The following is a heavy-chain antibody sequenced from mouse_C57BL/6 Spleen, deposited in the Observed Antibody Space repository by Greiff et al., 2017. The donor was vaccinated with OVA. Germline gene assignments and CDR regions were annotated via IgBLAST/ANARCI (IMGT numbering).Heavy chain of an antibody. V-gene: IGHV1-26*01. CDR2: INPNNGGT. D-gene: IGHD2-4*01. CDR1: GYTFTDYY. Sequence: VQLQQSGPELVKPGASVKISCKASGYTFTDYYMNWVKQSHGKSLEWIGDINPNNGGTSYNQKFKGKATLTVDKSSSTAYMELRSLTSEDSAVYYCARMRLRRGYAMDYWGQGTSVTVSS. CDR3: ARMRLRRGYAMDY. J-gene: IGHJ4*01.